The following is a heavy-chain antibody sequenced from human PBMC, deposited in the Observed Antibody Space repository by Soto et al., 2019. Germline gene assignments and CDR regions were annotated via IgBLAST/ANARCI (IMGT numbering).Heavy chain of an antibody. Sequence: GGSLRLSCAASGFTFDDYGMHWVRQAPGKGLEWLAVIWFDGSKKYYADSVKGRFTISRDNSKNTVYLDMNSLTADDSGVFYCARAHTMMILDRFDPWGHGTLVTVSS. J-gene: IGHJ5*02. D-gene: IGHD3-22*01. CDR1: GFTFDDYG. V-gene: IGHV3-33*08. CDR3: ARAHTMMILDRFDP. CDR2: IWFDGSKK.